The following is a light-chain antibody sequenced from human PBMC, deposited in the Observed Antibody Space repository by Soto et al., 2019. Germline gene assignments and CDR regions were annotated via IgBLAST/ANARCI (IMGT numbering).Light chain of an antibody. CDR3: QQYGDSPKYT. V-gene: IGKV3-20*01. J-gene: IGKJ2*01. CDR2: GAS. CDR1: QSMSSDY. Sequence: ERLLTQSPGTLSLSPGDTATLSCRASQSMSSDYVAWYQQKPGQAPRLLIFGASSRATGIPDRFSVSGSGTDFSLTINRLEPEDFAVYYCQQYGDSPKYTFGQGTKLEIK.